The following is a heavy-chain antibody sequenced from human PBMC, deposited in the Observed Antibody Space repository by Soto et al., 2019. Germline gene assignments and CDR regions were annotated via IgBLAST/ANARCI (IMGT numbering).Heavy chain of an antibody. CDR1: GGSFSGYY. CDR3: ARRGYDFWSGYYYYGMDV. V-gene: IGHV4-34*01. CDR2: INHSGST. J-gene: IGHJ6*02. D-gene: IGHD3-3*01. Sequence: PSETLSLTCAVYGGSFSGYYWSWIRQPPGKGLEWIGEINHSGSTNYNPSLKSRVTISVDTSKNQFSLKLSSVTAADTAVYYCARRGYDFWSGYYYYGMDVWGQGTTVTVS.